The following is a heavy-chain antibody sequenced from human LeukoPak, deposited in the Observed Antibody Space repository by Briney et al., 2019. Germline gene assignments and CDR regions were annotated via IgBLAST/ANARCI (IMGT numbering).Heavy chain of an antibody. D-gene: IGHD3-22*01. CDR2: IYPGDSDT. J-gene: IGHJ4*02. CDR3: ASPVVVVAAWSENYYDSSGYFDY. Sequence: GESLKFSCKGSGYSFISYWIGWVGQMPGKGLEWMGIIYPGDSDTRYSPSFQGQVTISADKSISTAYLQWSSLKASDTAMYYCASPVVVVAAWSENYYDSSGYFDYWGQGTLVTVSS. V-gene: IGHV5-51*01. CDR1: GYSFISYW.